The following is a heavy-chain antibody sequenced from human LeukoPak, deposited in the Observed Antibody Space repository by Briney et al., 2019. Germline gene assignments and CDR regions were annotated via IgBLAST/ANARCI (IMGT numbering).Heavy chain of an antibody. CDR1: GYTFITYG. CDR2: ISPYNGNT. Sequence: ASVKVSCKAPGYTFITYGISWVRQAPGQGLEWMGRISPYNGNTNYAQKLQGRVTMTTDTSTSTAYMELRSLRSDDTAVYYCAMGGYSGTYYSLDYWGQGTLVTVSS. J-gene: IGHJ4*02. CDR3: AMGGYSGTYYSLDY. V-gene: IGHV1-18*01. D-gene: IGHD1-26*01.